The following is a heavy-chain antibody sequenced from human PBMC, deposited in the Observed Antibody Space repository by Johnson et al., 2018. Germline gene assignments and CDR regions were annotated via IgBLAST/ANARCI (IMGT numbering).Heavy chain of an antibody. CDR1: GGSISSYY. Sequence: QVQLQESGPGLVKPSETXSLTCTVSGGSISSYYWSWIRQPPGKGREWIGYIYYSGSTNYNPSLKSRVTLAVDTSKNQFSLKLSSVTAADTAVYYCERDDYGSGSTPGGYYYYGMDVWGQGTTVTVSS. CDR3: ERDDYGSGSTPGGYYYYGMDV. V-gene: IGHV4-59*01. D-gene: IGHD3-10*01. CDR2: IYYSGST. J-gene: IGHJ6*02.